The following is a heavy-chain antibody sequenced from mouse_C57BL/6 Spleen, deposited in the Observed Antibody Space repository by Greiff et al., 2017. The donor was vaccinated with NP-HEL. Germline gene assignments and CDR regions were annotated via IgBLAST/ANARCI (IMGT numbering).Heavy chain of an antibody. D-gene: IGHD2-10*02. CDR2: INPNNGGT. J-gene: IGHJ3*01. CDR1: GYTFTDYN. V-gene: IGHV1-18*01. CDR3: ARRGYGNYLFAY. Sequence: VQLQQSGPELVKPGASVKIPCKASGYTFTDYNMDWVKQSHGKSLEWIGDINPNNGGTIYNQKFKGKATLTVDKSSSTAYMELRSLTSEDTAVYYCARRGYGNYLFAYGGQGTLVTVSA.